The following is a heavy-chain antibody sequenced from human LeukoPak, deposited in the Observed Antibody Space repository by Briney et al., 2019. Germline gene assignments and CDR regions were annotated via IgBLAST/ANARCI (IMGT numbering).Heavy chain of an antibody. CDR1: GYTLTELS. J-gene: IGHJ3*02. CDR3: ATDWDYDSSGYYALDAFDI. Sequence: ASVKVSCKVSGYTLTELSMHWVRQAPGIGLEWMGGFDPEDGETIYAQKFQGRVTMTEDTSTDTAYMELSSLRSEDTAVYYCATDWDYDSSGYYALDAFDIWGQGTMVTVSS. CDR2: FDPEDGET. D-gene: IGHD3-22*01. V-gene: IGHV1-24*01.